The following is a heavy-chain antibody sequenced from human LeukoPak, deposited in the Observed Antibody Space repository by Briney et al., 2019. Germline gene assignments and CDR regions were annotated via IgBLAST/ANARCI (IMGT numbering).Heavy chain of an antibody. D-gene: IGHD6-13*01. J-gene: IGHJ4*02. CDR1: GFTFRSYW. CDR2: INRDGTVQ. CDR3: AKDGRIAAAGTRGRQPFDY. V-gene: IGHV3-7*01. Sequence: GGSLRLSCATSGFTFRSYWMTWVRQAPGRGLEWVANINRDGTVQWYADSVKGRFTVSRDNAKNSVYLQMNSARAEDTAVYYCAKDGRIAAAGTRGRQPFDYWGQGTLVTVSS.